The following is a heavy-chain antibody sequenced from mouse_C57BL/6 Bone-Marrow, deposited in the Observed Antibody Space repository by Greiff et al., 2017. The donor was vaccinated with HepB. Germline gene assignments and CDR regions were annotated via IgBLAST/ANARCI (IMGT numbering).Heavy chain of an antibody. CDR2: ISNGGGST. CDR3: ARHRVYFDY. J-gene: IGHJ2*01. CDR1: GFTFSDYY. V-gene: IGHV5-12*01. Sequence: KLMESGGGLVQPGGSLKLSCAASGFTFSDYYMYWVRQTPEKRLEWVAYISNGGGSTYYPDTVKGRFTISRDNAKNTLYLQMSRLKSEDTAMYYCARHRVYFDYWGQGTTLTVSS. D-gene: IGHD3-3*01.